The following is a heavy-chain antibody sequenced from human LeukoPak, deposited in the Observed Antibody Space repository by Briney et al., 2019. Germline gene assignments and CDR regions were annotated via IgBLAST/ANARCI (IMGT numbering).Heavy chain of an antibody. V-gene: IGHV3-43*01. CDR3: AKDITPSSKSGYFDY. J-gene: IGHJ4*02. CDR1: GFTFDDYT. Sequence: PGGSLRLSCAASGFTFDDYTMHWVRQAPGKGLEWVSLISWDGGSTYHADSVKGRFTISRDNSKNSLYLQMNSLRTEDTALYYCAKDITPSSKSGYFDYWGQGNLVTVSS. CDR2: ISWDGGST. D-gene: IGHD4-11*01.